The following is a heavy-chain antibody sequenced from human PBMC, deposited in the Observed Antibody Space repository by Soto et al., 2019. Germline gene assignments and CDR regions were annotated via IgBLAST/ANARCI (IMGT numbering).Heavy chain of an antibody. J-gene: IGHJ6*02. V-gene: IGHV1-69*13. CDR3: ARTAARFRPVTGMDV. D-gene: IGHD6-6*01. CDR2: IIPIFGTA. Sequence: GASVKVSCKASGGTFSSYAISWVRQAPGQGLEWMGGIIPIFGTANYAQKFQGRVTITADESTSTAYMELSSLRSEDTAVYYCARTAARFRPVTGMDVWGRGTTVTVSS. CDR1: GGTFSSYA.